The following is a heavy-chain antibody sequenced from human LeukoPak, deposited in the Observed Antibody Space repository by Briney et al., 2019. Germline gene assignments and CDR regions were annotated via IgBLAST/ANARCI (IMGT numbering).Heavy chain of an antibody. V-gene: IGHV1-46*01. CDR3: ARGQQLVDRAAYYYYGMDV. Sequence: GASVKVSCKASGYTFTSYYMHWVRQAPGQGLEWMGIINPSGGSTSYAQKFQGRVTMTRDTSTSTVYVELSSLRSEDTAVYYCARGQQLVDRAAYYYYGMDVWGQGTTVTVSS. D-gene: IGHD6-13*01. CDR2: INPSGGST. J-gene: IGHJ6*02. CDR1: GYTFTSYY.